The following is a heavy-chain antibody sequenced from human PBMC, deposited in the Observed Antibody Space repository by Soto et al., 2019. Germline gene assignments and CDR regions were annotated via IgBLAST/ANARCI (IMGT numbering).Heavy chain of an antibody. J-gene: IGHJ4*02. CDR3: ARGTLRTKHYDFWSGPN. Sequence: SETLSLTCTVSGGSISSGGYYWSWIRQHPGKGLEWIGYIYYSGSTFYNPSLKSRVTISVDTSKNQFSLKLSSLTAADTAVYYCARGTLRTKHYDFWSGPNWGQGTLVTVSS. D-gene: IGHD3-3*01. CDR1: GGSISSGGYY. CDR2: IYYSGST. V-gene: IGHV4-31*03.